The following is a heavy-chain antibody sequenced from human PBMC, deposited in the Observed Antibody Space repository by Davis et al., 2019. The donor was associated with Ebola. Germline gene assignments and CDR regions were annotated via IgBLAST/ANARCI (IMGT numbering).Heavy chain of an antibody. CDR2: ISSSGSPS. J-gene: IGHJ4*02. Sequence: PGGSLRLSCVASGFTFSNYEMNWVRQAPGKGLEWISYISSSGSPSYYADSVKGRFIISRDNAKNSLYLQMNSLRAEDTATYYCARGPLTALDYWGQGTLATVSS. V-gene: IGHV3-48*03. D-gene: IGHD3-9*01. CDR3: ARGPLTALDY. CDR1: GFTFSNYE.